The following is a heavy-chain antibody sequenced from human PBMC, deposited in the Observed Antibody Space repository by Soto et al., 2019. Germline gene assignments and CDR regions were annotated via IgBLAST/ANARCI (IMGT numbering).Heavy chain of an antibody. V-gene: IGHV4-39*07. CDR3: ARGSAVGPHNWFDP. J-gene: IGHJ5*02. D-gene: IGHD6-19*01. CDR1: GGSIRSSSYY. CDR2: INHSGST. Sequence: SETLSLTCPFSGGSIRSSSYYWGWIRQPPGKGLEWIGEINHSGSTNYNPSLKSRVTISVDTSKNQFSLKLSSVTAADTAVYYCARGSAVGPHNWFDPWGQGTLVTVSS.